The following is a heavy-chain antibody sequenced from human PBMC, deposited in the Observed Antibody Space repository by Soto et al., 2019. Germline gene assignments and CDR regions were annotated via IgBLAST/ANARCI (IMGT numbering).Heavy chain of an antibody. CDR3: AHGPDSSGYYYPYYFDY. CDR1: GFSLSTSGVG. CDR2: IYWNDDK. D-gene: IGHD3-22*01. J-gene: IGHJ4*02. Sequence: SGPTLVNPTHTLTLTCTFSGFSLSTSGVGVGWIRQPPGKALEWLALIYWNDDKRYSPSLKSRLTITKDTSKNQVVLTMTNMDPVDTATYYCAHGPDSSGYYYPYYFDYWGQGTLVTVSS. V-gene: IGHV2-5*01.